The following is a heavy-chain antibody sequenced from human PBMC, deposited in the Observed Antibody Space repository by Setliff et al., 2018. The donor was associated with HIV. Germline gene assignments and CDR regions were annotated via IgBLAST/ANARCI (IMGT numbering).Heavy chain of an antibody. V-gene: IGHV3-21*01. CDR3: ARAGTNFYDSGGLYYFDY. J-gene: IGHJ4*02. Sequence: SLRLSCAASGFTFSSSSMNWVRQTPGKGLEWVSPISSSSSYIYYADSLKGRFTISRDNAKNSLFLQMNSLRAEDTAVYYCARAGTNFYDSGGLYYFDYWGQGTLVTVSS. CDR1: GFTFSSSS. CDR2: ISSSSSYI. D-gene: IGHD3-22*01.